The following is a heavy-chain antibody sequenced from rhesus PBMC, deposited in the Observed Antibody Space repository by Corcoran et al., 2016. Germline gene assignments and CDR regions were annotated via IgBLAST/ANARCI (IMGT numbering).Heavy chain of an antibody. J-gene: IGHJ4*01. CDR2: IFGSFGST. V-gene: IGHV4S7*01. Sequence: QVQLQESGPGVVKPSETLSLTCAVSGGSISGGYGWSWIRQPPGKGLEWIGHIFGSFGSTYYNPSLKSRVTISRDTSKNQFSLKLSSVTAADTAVYYCARRPDSSGLDYWGQGVLVTVSS. CDR3: ARRPDSSGLDY. D-gene: IGHD6-31*01. CDR1: GGSISGGYG.